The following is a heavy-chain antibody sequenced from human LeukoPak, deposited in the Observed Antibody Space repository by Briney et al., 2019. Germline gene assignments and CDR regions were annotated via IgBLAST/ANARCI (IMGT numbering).Heavy chain of an antibody. CDR3: ASRGYSGGWRYFDY. CDR2: IYYSGST. CDR1: GCSFSSYY. V-gene: IGHV4-59*08. Sequence: SETLSLTCTVSGCSFSSYYWSWIRQPPGKGLEWIGSIYYSGSTNYNPSLKNRVTTSVDTSTNQCSLKLSSVTAADTAVYYCASRGYSGGWRYFDYWGQGTLVTVSS. J-gene: IGHJ4*02. D-gene: IGHD6-19*01.